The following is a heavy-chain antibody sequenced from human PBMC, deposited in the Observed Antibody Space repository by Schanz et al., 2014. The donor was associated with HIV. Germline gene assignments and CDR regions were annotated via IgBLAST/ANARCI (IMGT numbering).Heavy chain of an antibody. CDR2: ITPDGSVT. Sequence: EVQLVESGGGVVQPGRSLRLSCVASGFTFGTKWMYWVRQGPGKGLAWVSYITPDGSVTYADSVKGRFTTSRDSSKNTLFLQMNSLRVEDTATYYCRVFMGAFDVWGQGTMVTVSS. V-gene: IGHV3-74*02. J-gene: IGHJ3*01. CDR1: GFTFGTKW. CDR3: RVFMGAFDV. D-gene: IGHD6-13*01.